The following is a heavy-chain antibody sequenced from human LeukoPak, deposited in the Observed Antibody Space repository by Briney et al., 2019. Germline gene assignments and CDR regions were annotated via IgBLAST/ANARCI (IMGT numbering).Heavy chain of an antibody. CDR3: AKDLGGDGY. V-gene: IGHV3-23*01. CDR2: ISTSGDRT. Sequence: GGSLRLSCAASGFTFSSYAMSWVRQAPGKGLEWVSAISTSGDRTYYADSVKGRFTISRDNSKNTLYLQMNSLRAEDTAVYYCAKDLGGDGYWGQGTLVTVSS. J-gene: IGHJ4*02. D-gene: IGHD2-21*01. CDR1: GFTFSSYA.